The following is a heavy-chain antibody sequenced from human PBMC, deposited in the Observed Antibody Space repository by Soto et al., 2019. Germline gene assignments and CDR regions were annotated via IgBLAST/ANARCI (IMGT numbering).Heavy chain of an antibody. D-gene: IGHD5-12*01. V-gene: IGHV3-48*03. Sequence: GGSLRLSCAASGFTFSSYEMNWVRQAPGKGLEWVSYISSSGSSVYYADSVKGRFTISRDNSRNSLYLQMNSLRDEDTALYYCVRYCSSTLCNGVATRTFDYWGQGALVTVSS. CDR1: GFTFSSYE. CDR3: VRYCSSTLCNGVATRTFDY. CDR2: ISSSGSSV. J-gene: IGHJ4*02.